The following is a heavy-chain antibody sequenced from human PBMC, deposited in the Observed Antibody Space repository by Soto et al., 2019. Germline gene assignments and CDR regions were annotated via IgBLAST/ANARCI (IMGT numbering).Heavy chain of an antibody. D-gene: IGHD6-13*01. CDR3: ARGSVAAAGVNWFDP. Sequence: SETLSLTCTVSGGSISSYYWSWIRQPPGKGLEWIGYIYYSGSTNYNPSLKSRVTISVDTSKNQFSLKLSSVTAADTAVYYCARGSVAAAGVNWFDPWGQGTLVTVSS. CDR1: GGSISSYY. CDR2: IYYSGST. J-gene: IGHJ5*02. V-gene: IGHV4-59*01.